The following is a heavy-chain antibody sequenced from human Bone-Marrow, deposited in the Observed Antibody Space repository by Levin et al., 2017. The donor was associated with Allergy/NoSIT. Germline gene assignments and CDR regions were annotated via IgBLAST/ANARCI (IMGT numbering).Heavy chain of an antibody. CDR1: GGSFSGYY. Sequence: SQTLSLTCAVYGGSFSGYYWSWLRQPPGKGLEWIGEINHSGSTNYNPSLKSRVTISVDTSKNQFSLKLSSVTAADTAVYYCARSGYSGYARLPPPGNWFDPWGQGTLVTVSS. CDR3: ARSGYSGYARLPPPGNWFDP. CDR2: INHSGST. V-gene: IGHV4-34*01. D-gene: IGHD5-12*01. J-gene: IGHJ5*02.